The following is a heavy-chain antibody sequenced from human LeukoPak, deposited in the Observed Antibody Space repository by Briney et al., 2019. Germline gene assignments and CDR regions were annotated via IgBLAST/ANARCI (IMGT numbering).Heavy chain of an antibody. CDR1: AFTFSSYW. CDR3: ARDRGYSTFDY. J-gene: IGHJ4*02. V-gene: IGHV3-7*01. Sequence: GGSLRLSCEASAFTFSSYWMSWVRQAPGKGLEWVANMKEDGGEINYVDSVKGRFTISRDNAKNSLFLQMNSPRVEDTAVYYCARDRGYSTFDYWGQGTLVTVSS. CDR2: MKEDGGEI. D-gene: IGHD4-23*01.